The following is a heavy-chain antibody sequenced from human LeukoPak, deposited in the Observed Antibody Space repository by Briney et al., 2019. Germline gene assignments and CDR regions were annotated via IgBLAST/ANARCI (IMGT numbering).Heavy chain of an antibody. CDR2: ISGSGGST. CDR3: AKEVGSSGWFPFDY. CDR1: GFTFSSYA. Sequence: PGGSPRLSCAASGFTFSSYAMSWVRQAPGKGLEWVSAISGSGGSTYYADSVKGRFTISRDNSKNTLYQQMNSLRAEDTAVYYCAKEVGSSGWFPFDYWGQGTLVTVSS. V-gene: IGHV3-23*01. J-gene: IGHJ4*02. D-gene: IGHD6-19*01.